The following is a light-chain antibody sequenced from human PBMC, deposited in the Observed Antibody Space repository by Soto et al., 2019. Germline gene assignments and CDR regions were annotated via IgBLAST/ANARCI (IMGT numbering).Light chain of an antibody. J-gene: IGKJ1*01. Sequence: GVNAGGCCRAHPGVRIYLPRYQQTPRQAPRLPIYDASNRATGIPARFSGSGSRTDFTLTISLLSPQAFAAYYSHQRSTCPPATFGQGTKVDIK. V-gene: IGKV3-11*01. CDR1: PGVRIY. CDR3: HQRSTCPPAT. CDR2: DAS.